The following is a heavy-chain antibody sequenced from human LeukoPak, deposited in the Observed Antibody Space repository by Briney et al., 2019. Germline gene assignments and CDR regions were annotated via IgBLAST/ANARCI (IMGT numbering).Heavy chain of an antibody. CDR1: GGSISSSSYY. Sequence: SETLSLTCTVSGGSISSSSYYWGWIRQPPGKGLEWIGSIYYSGSTYYNPSLKSRVTISVDTSKNQFSLKLSSVTAADTAVYYCARICLTGYSSGWSHMDVWGKGTTVTISS. V-gene: IGHV4-39*01. J-gene: IGHJ6*03. CDR2: IYYSGST. D-gene: IGHD6-19*01. CDR3: ARICLTGYSSGWSHMDV.